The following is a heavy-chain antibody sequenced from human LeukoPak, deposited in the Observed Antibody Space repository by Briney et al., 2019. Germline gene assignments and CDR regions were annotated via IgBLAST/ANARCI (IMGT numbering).Heavy chain of an antibody. CDR2: IYSSGST. V-gene: IGHV4-39*07. D-gene: IGHD3-10*01. Sequence: SETLSLTCSVSGASISSGSNYWGWIRQPPGKTLEWIGSIYSSGSTYYNPSLKSRVIIIIDTPKNHFSLTLSSVTAADTAVYYCARDPEPYYYDSGRDAFDIWGQGTMVTVSS. J-gene: IGHJ3*02. CDR3: ARDPEPYYYDSGRDAFDI. CDR1: GASISSGSNY.